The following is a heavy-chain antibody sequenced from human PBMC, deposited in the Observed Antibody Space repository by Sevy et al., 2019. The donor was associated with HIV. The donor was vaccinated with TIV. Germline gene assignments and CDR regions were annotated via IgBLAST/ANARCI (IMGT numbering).Heavy chain of an antibody. CDR1: GFTFSSYA. V-gene: IGHV3-30-3*01. CDR3: ARDKYSSGWYYAFDI. J-gene: IGHJ3*02. CDR2: ISYDGSNK. Sequence: GGYLRLSCAASGFTFSSYAMHWVRQAPGKGLEWVAVISYDGSNKYYADSVKGRFTISRDNSKNTLYLQMNSLRAEDTAVYYCARDKYSSGWYYAFDIWGQGTMVTVSS. D-gene: IGHD6-19*01.